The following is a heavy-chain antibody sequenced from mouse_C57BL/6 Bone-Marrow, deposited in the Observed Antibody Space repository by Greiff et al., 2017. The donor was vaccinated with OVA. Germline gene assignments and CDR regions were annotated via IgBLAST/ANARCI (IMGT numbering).Heavy chain of an antibody. CDR1: GFSLTSYA. CDR2: IWTGGGT. Sequence: VQLVESGPGLVAPSQSLSITCTVSGFSLTSYAISWVRQPPGKGLEWLGVIWTGGGTNYNSALKSRLSISKDNSKSQVFLKMNSLQTDDTARYYCAGDWDGPYYAMDYWGQGTSVTVSS. CDR3: AGDWDGPYYAMDY. V-gene: IGHV2-9-1*01. D-gene: IGHD4-1*01. J-gene: IGHJ4*01.